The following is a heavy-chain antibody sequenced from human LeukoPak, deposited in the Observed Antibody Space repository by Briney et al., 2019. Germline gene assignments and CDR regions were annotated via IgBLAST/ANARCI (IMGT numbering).Heavy chain of an antibody. V-gene: IGHV4-59*01. CDR1: GGSISSYY. CDR3: ASGRERYSSGWYYGY. J-gene: IGHJ4*02. Sequence: PSETLSLTCTVSGGSISSYYWSWIRQPPGKGLEWIGYIYYSGSTNYNPSLKNRVTISVDTSKNQFSLKLSSVTAADTAVYYCASGRERYSSGWYYGYWGQGTLVTVSS. D-gene: IGHD6-19*01. CDR2: IYYSGST.